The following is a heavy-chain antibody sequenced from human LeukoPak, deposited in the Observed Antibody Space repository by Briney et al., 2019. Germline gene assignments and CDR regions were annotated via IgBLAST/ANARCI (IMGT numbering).Heavy chain of an antibody. CDR1: GGSISRYY. J-gene: IGHJ6*03. V-gene: IGHV4-4*09. Sequence: SETLSLTCTVSGGSISRYYWSWIRQPPGKRLEWIGCIYTSAITNYNPSLKSRVTISVDTFRSQFSLKLSSVTAADTAVYYCARHGVAAPFYYMDVWGKGTTVTVSS. CDR3: ARHGVAAPFYYMDV. CDR2: IYTSAIT. D-gene: IGHD6-25*01.